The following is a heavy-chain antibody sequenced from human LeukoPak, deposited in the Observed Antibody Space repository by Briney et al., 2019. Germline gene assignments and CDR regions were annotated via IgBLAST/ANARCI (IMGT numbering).Heavy chain of an antibody. V-gene: IGHV3-23*01. D-gene: IGHD3-9*01. CDR3: AGAYDILTGYVFDY. J-gene: IGHJ4*02. CDR1: GFTFSTYS. CDR2: IYLSGDST. Sequence: GGSLRLSCAASGFTFSTYSMTWVRQGPGKGLVWVSSIYLSGDSTFYADSVKGRFTISTDNSKNTLYLQMSSLRTEDTAVYYCAGAYDILTGYVFDYWGQGTLVTVSS.